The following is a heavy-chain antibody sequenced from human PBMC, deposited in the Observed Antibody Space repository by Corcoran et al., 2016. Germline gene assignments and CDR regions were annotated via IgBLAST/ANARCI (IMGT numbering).Heavy chain of an antibody. Sequence: QVQLVESGGGVVQPGRSLRLSCAASGFTFSSYGMHWVRQAPGKGLEWVAVISYDGSNKYYADSVKGRFTISRDNSKNTLYLQMNSLRAEDTAVYYCAKDRVIAARSYYDYGMDVWGQGTTATVSS. CDR2: ISYDGSNK. D-gene: IGHD6-6*01. CDR3: AKDRVIAARSYYDYGMDV. J-gene: IGHJ6*02. CDR1: GFTFSSYG. V-gene: IGHV3-30*18.